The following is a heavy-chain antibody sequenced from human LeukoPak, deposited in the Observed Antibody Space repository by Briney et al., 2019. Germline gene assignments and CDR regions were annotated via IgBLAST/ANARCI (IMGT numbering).Heavy chain of an antibody. D-gene: IGHD6-13*01. J-gene: IGHJ6*03. CDR1: GFTFDDYD. CDR3: ARGSWVYYMDV. V-gene: IGHV3-20*01. CDR2: INRNGGST. Sequence: GGSLRLSCAASGFTFDDYDMSWVRQAPGKGLGWVSGINRNGGSTGYADSVKGRFTISRDNPKNSLYLQMNSLRADDTALYHCARGSWVYYMDVWGKGTTVTVSS.